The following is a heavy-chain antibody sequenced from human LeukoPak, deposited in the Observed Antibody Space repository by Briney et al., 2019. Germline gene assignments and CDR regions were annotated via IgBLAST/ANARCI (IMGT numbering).Heavy chain of an antibody. CDR2: FTSDGSSTSI. D-gene: IGHD5-24*01. J-gene: IGHJ4*02. CDR3: ARAFDGYSEDY. CDR1: GFNFYSYR. Sequence: GGSLRLSCAASGFNFYSYRMNWVRQAPGQGLEWVSCFTSDGSSTSINYADSVKGRLTISRDNAKNSLYLQMTSLRADDTAVYYCARAFDGYSEDYWGQGTLVTVSS. V-gene: IGHV3-21*01.